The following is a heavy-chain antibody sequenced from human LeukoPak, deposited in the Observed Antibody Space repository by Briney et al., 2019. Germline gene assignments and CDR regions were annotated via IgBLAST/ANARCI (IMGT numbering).Heavy chain of an antibody. CDR1: GFTFSSYG. CDR2: ISGSGGST. V-gene: IGHV3-23*01. J-gene: IGHJ4*02. D-gene: IGHD3-10*01. Sequence: GALRLSCAASGFTFSSYGMSWVRQAPGKGLEWVSAISGSGGSTYYADSVKGRFTISRDNSKNTLYLQMNSLRAEDTAVYYCAKSRGSGLFDYWGQGTLVTVAS. CDR3: AKSRGSGLFDY.